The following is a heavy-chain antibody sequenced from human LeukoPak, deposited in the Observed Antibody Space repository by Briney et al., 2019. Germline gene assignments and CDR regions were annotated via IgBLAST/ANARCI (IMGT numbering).Heavy chain of an antibody. CDR2: INPSGGST. D-gene: IGHD3-9*01. J-gene: IGHJ4*02. V-gene: IGHV1-46*01. Sequence: ASVKVSCKASGYTFTSYYMHWVRQAPGQGLEWMGIINPSGGSTSYAQKFQGRVTVTRDMSTSTVYMELSSQRSEDTAVYYCATSLRYFDWLDYWGQGTLVTVSS. CDR3: ATSLRYFDWLDY. CDR1: GYTFTSYY.